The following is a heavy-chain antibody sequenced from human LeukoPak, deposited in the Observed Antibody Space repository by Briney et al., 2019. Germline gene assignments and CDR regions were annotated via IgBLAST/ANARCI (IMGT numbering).Heavy chain of an antibody. CDR3: ARTSAPNGSYNHRQSRFDY. J-gene: IGHJ4*02. V-gene: IGHV1-2*06. CDR2: INPNSGGT. D-gene: IGHD1-26*01. CDR1: GYTFTSYA. Sequence: GASVKVSCKASGYTFTSYAMNWVRQAPGQGLEWMGRINPNSGGTNYAQKFQGRVTMTRDTSISTAYMELSRLRSDDTAVYYCARTSAPNGSYNHRQSRFDYWGQGTLVTVSS.